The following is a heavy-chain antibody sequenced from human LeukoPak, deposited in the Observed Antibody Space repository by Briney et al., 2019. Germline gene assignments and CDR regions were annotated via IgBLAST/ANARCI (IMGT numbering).Heavy chain of an antibody. J-gene: IGHJ4*02. CDR1: GFTFSSYA. D-gene: IGHD3-22*01. Sequence: PGGSLRLSCVASGFTFSSYAMNWVRQAPGKGLEWVSAISSSDGSTYYADSVKGRSTISRDNSKNTVYLQMNSLRAEDTAVYYCAKVRDSSGYGFDYWGQGTLVTVSS. V-gene: IGHV3-23*01. CDR3: AKVRDSSGYGFDY. CDR2: ISSSDGST.